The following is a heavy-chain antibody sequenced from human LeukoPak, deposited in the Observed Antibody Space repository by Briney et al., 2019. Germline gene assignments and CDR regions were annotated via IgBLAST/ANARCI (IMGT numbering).Heavy chain of an antibody. CDR1: GFTFSSYA. V-gene: IGHV3-23*01. D-gene: IGHD3-10*02. CDR2: ISGSGGST. Sequence: GGSLRLSCAASGFTFSSYAMSWVRQAPGKGLEWVSAISGSGGSTYYADSVKGRFTISRDNSKNTLYLQMNSLRAEDTAVYYCARSRSHNLFGEFDYWGQGTLVTVSS. J-gene: IGHJ4*02. CDR3: ARSRSHNLFGEFDY.